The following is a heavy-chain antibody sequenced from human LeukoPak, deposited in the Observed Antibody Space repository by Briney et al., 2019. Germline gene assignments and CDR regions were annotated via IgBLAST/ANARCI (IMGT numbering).Heavy chain of an antibody. D-gene: IGHD2-2*01. Sequence: GGSLRLSCAASGFTFSSYAMSWVRQAPGKGLEWVSAISGSGGSTYYADSVKGRFTISRDNSRNTLYLQMNSLRAEDTAVYYCAKGNQLLRDYYYGMDVWGQGTTVTVSS. CDR3: AKGNQLLRDYYYGMDV. CDR1: GFTFSSYA. J-gene: IGHJ6*02. CDR2: ISGSGGST. V-gene: IGHV3-23*01.